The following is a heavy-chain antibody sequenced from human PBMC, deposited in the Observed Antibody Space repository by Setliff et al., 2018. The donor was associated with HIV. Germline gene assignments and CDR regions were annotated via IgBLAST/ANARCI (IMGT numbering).Heavy chain of an antibody. D-gene: IGHD4-17*01. Sequence: ASVKVSCKASGYTLSDYGMTWVRQAPGQGLEWMAWISAYSGNRKFAQKFQGRVTATRDTSTSTAYMELTSLRSDDTAVYYCARTMDYGDYEPLDYWGQGTLVTVSS. CDR3: ARTMDYGDYEPLDY. J-gene: IGHJ4*02. V-gene: IGHV1-18*01. CDR1: GYTLSDYG. CDR2: ISAYSGNR.